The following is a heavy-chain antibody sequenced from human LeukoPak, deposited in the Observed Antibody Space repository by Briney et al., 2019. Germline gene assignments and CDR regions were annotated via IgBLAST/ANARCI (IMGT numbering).Heavy chain of an antibody. CDR2: INSDGNNT. D-gene: IGHD2-8*01. CDR3: VRGEGDCTNGVCYFDN. CDR1: GFTFNNYW. J-gene: IGHJ4*02. V-gene: IGHV3-74*01. Sequence: GSLRLSCAASGFTFNNYWMHWVRQGPGKGLVWVSGINSDGNNTKYADSVKGRFTNSRDNAKNTVYLQMNCLRVEDTAMYYCVRGEGDCTNGVCYFDNWGQGTLVTVSS.